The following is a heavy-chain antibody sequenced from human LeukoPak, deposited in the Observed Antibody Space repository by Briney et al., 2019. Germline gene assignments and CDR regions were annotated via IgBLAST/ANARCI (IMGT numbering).Heavy chain of an antibody. CDR2: ISTTGSTI. D-gene: IGHD4-17*01. CDR1: GFTFSGSE. CDR3: ARGDDYGDNSFDY. J-gene: IGHJ4*02. Sequence: HPGGSLRLSCAASGFTFSGSEMNWVRQAPGKGLEWVSYISTTGSTIYYADSVEGRFTISRDNAKNSLYLQMSSLRAEDTAVYYCARGDDYGDNSFDYWGQGTLVTVSS. V-gene: IGHV3-48*03.